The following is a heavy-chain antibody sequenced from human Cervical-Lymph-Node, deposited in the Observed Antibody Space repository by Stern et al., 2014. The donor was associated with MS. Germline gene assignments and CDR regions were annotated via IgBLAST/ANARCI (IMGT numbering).Heavy chain of an antibody. V-gene: IGHV2-70*01. CDR2: IDWDDDK. J-gene: IGHJ3*02. D-gene: IGHD6-6*01. CDR1: GFSLTTSGMC. CDR3: ARFYSSSSFADAFDI. Sequence: ESGPALVKPTQTLTLTCTFSGFSLTTSGMCVSWIRQPPGKALEXLAIIDWDDDKSYNTSLKTRLTISKDTSKNQVVLTMTNMDPVDTATYYCARFYSSSSFADAFDIWGQGTMVTVSS.